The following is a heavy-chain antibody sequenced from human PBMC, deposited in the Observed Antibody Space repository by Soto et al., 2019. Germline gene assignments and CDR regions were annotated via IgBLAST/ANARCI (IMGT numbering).Heavy chain of an antibody. CDR1: GFSLSTSGVG. CDR2: IYWDADK. CDR3: ARSIRYFDWLPYCFDY. D-gene: IGHD3-9*01. J-gene: IGHJ4*02. Sequence: QITLKESGPTLVKPTQTLTLTCTFSGFSLSTSGVGVGWIRQTPGKALEWLALIYWDADKRYSPSLKSRLTITKDTSKNQVVLTMTNMDPVDTATYYCARSIRYFDWLPYCFDYWGQGTLVTVSS. V-gene: IGHV2-5*02.